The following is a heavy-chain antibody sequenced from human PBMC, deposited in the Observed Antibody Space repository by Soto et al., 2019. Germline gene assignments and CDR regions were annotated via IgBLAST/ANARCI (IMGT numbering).Heavy chain of an antibody. D-gene: IGHD2-2*02. V-gene: IGHV1-69*01. Sequence: QVQLVQSGAEVKKPGSSVKVSCKASGGTFSSYAISWVRQAPGQGLVWMGGIIPIFGTAHYAQKFQGRVSITADEATSTAYMELSSLRSEDTAVYYCAREGVSGYCSSTSCDIWFDPWGQGTLVTVAS. CDR3: AREGVSGYCSSTSCDIWFDP. CDR2: IIPIFGTA. J-gene: IGHJ5*02. CDR1: GGTFSSYA.